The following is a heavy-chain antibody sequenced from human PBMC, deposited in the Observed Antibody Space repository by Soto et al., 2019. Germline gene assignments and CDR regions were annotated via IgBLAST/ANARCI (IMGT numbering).Heavy chain of an antibody. J-gene: IGHJ4*02. Sequence: SETLSLTCAVSGGSISSGDYSWSWIRQPPGKGLEWIGYIYHSGSTNYNPSLKSRVTISVDTSKNQFSLKLSSVTAADTAVYYCARWGQYYYDTSGYMVFDYWGQGTLVTVSS. D-gene: IGHD3-22*01. CDR2: IYHSGST. V-gene: IGHV4-30-2*01. CDR1: GGSISSGDYS. CDR3: ARWGQYYYDTSGYMVFDY.